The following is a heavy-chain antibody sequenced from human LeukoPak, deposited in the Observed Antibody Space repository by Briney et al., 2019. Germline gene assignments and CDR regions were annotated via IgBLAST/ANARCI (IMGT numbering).Heavy chain of an antibody. V-gene: IGHV3-7*01. CDR3: ATSWSSGYYFEN. CDR2: INQGGSER. D-gene: IGHD3-22*01. CDR1: GLTFGSCW. Sequence: GGSLRLSCAASGLTFGSCWMSWVRQAPGKGLEWVANINQGGSERDYVDSMKGRFTISRDNAKSSLYLQMNSLRAEDTAVYYCATSWSSGYYFENWGQGTLVTVSS. J-gene: IGHJ4*02.